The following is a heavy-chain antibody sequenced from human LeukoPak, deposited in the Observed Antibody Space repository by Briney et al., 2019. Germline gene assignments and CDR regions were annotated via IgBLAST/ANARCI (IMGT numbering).Heavy chain of an antibody. J-gene: IGHJ4*02. Sequence: GGSLRLSCAASGFTFNNYAMSWVRQAPGKGLEWVSAIGDNGGDTKYADSVKGRFTISRDNSKNTLYLQMNSLRVEDTAIYYCGKDWKLDYWGQGTLVAVSS. D-gene: IGHD1-1*01. V-gene: IGHV3-23*01. CDR3: GKDWKLDY. CDR2: IGDNGGDT. CDR1: GFTFNNYA.